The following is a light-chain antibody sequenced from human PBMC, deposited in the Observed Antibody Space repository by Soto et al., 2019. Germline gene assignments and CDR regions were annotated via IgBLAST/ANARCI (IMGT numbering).Light chain of an antibody. V-gene: IGKV1-9*01. CDR3: QQSYNTPRT. CDR1: QGISSY. J-gene: IGKJ1*01. Sequence: DIQLTQSPSFLSASVGDRVTITCRASQGISSYLAWYQQKPGKAPKLLIYAASTLQSGVPSRFSGSGSGTEFTLTISSLQPEDFATYYCQQSYNTPRTFGQGTKVDIK. CDR2: AAS.